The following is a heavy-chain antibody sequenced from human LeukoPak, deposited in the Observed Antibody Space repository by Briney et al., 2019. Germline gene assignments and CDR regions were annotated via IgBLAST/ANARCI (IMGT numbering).Heavy chain of an antibody. Sequence: SETLSLTCTVSGGSISSYYWSWIRQPPGKGLEWIGYIYYSGSTNYNPSLKSRVTISVDKSKNQFSLKLSSVTAADTAVYYCARDRANVLGYYFDYWGQGTLVTVSS. D-gene: IGHD3-10*01. CDR2: IYYSGST. J-gene: IGHJ4*02. CDR3: ARDRANVLGYYFDY. CDR1: GGSISSYY. V-gene: IGHV4-59*12.